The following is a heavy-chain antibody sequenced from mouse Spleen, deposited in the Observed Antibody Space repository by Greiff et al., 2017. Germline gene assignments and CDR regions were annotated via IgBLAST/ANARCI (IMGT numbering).Heavy chain of an antibody. CDR1: GFTFSSYA. D-gene: IGHD2-14*01. CDR2: ISSGGGNT. J-gene: IGHJ3*01. CDR3: ARLYYRYAWFAY. V-gene: IGHV5-9*04. Sequence: EVKLVESGGGLVKLGGSLKLSCAASGFTFSSYAMSWVRQTPEKRLEWVATISSGGGNTYYPDSVKGRFTISRDNAKNTLYLQMSSLKSEDTAMYYCARLYYRYAWFAYWGQGTLVTVSA.